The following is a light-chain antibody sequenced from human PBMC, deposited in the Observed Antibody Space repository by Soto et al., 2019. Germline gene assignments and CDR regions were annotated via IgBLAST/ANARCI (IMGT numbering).Light chain of an antibody. V-gene: IGLV1-40*01. CDR1: SSNIRAGYD. Sequence: QPVLTQPPSVSGAPGQRVTISCTGSSSNIRAGYDVHWYQQLPGTAPKLLIYGNSNRPSGVPDRFSGSKSGTSASLAITGLQAEDEADYYCQSYDSSLSVLVVFGGGTKLTVL. CDR3: QSYDSSLSVLVV. J-gene: IGLJ2*01. CDR2: GNS.